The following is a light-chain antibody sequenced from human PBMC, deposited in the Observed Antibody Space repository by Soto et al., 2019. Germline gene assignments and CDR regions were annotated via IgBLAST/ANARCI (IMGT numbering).Light chain of an antibody. Sequence: DIQRTQSPSTLSASVGDRVTITCRASQSISSWLAWYQQKPGKAPKLLIYDASSLETGVPSRFSGSGSGTDFTFTISSLQAEDIATYFCQQYDSVFTFGQGTRLEIK. CDR2: DAS. V-gene: IGKV1-5*01. CDR3: QQYDSVFT. J-gene: IGKJ5*01. CDR1: QSISSW.